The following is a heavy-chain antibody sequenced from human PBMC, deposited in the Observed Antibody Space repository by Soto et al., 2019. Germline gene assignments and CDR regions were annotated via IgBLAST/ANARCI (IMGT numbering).Heavy chain of an antibody. J-gene: IGHJ6*02. V-gene: IGHV1-69*06. CDR2: IIPIFGTA. CDR3: ATGKKKLRFLEWSYYGMDV. D-gene: IGHD3-3*01. Sequence: ASVKVSCKASGGTFSSYAISCVRQAPGQGLEWMGGIIPIFGTANYAQKFQGRVTITADKSTSTAYMELSSLRSEDTAVYYCATGKKKLRFLEWSYYGMDVWGQGTTVTVSS. CDR1: GGTFSSYA.